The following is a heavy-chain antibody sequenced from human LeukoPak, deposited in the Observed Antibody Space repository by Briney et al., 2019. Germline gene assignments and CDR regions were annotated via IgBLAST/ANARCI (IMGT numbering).Heavy chain of an antibody. D-gene: IGHD3-22*01. Sequence: SETLSLTCTVSGVSISSNYWSWIRQPPGKGLEWIGYISYRGYTSYNPSLKSRVTISVDTSKNQFSLKLSSVTAADTAVYYCARGGTYYYDSSGYDWGQGTLVTVSS. CDR2: ISYRGYT. CDR1: GVSISSNY. J-gene: IGHJ4*02. CDR3: ARGGTYYYDSSGYD. V-gene: IGHV4-59*01.